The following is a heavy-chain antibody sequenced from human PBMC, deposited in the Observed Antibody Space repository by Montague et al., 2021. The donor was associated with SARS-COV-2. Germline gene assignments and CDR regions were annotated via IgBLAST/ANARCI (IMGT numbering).Heavy chain of an antibody. V-gene: IGHV4-61*01. CDR1: GRLVSSGCYY. Sequence: SETLSLTCILSGRLVSSGCYYRSWIRQPPGKGLEWIGYIYYSGSTNYNPSLKSRVTIPVDTSKYQFSLKLSSVTASDTAVYYCARVPWRITIFGVVTRYGMDVWGQGTTVTVSS. CDR2: IYYSGST. D-gene: IGHD3-3*01. CDR3: ARVPWRITIFGVVTRYGMDV. J-gene: IGHJ6*02.